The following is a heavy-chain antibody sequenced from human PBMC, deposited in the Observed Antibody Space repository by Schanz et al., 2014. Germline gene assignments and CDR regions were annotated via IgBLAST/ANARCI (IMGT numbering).Heavy chain of an antibody. V-gene: IGHV1-46*01. CDR3: ARGFLASGGKTFDC. CDR2: IHPSGGST. Sequence: QVQLVQSGAEVKKPGASVKLSCEASGYTFTSYFLHWVRQAPGQGPERMGIIHPSGGSTNYAQQFLGRLTMTRDTSTNTVYMNLSSLTSADTAVYYCARGFLASGGKTFDCWGQGTLVTVSS. J-gene: IGHJ4*02. CDR1: GYTFTSYF. D-gene: IGHD1-26*01.